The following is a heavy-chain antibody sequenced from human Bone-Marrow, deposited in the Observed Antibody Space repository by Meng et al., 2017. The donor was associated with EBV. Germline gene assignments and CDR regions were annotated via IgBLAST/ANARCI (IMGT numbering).Heavy chain of an antibody. CDR1: GFMVGSNY. CDR2: SYLGGST. CDR3: AKVCYSDYDSIDY. J-gene: IGHJ4*02. D-gene: IGHD5-12*01. V-gene: IGHV3-53*05. Sequence: VRRLGDGAGWFQPREALGCSSPGAGFMVGSNYMSWVCQAPGKGLKCVAVSYLGGSTYYADSVGGQFTISRDNSKITLYAQMNTLRDYYTALNYCAKVCYSDYDSIDYWGQGTLVTVSS.